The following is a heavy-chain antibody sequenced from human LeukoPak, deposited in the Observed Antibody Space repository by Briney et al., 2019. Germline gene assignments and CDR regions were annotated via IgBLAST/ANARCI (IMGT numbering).Heavy chain of an antibody. CDR1: GGTFSSYA. D-gene: IGHD3-16*01. J-gene: IGHJ6*02. Sequence: ALVKVSCKASGGTFSSYAISWVRQAPGQGLEWMGGIIPIFGTANYAQKFQGGVTITADESTSTAYMELSSLRSEDTAVYYCARDTVGPGGAADRYGMDVWGQGTTVTVSS. CDR2: IIPIFGTA. CDR3: ARDTVGPGGAADRYGMDV. V-gene: IGHV1-69*13.